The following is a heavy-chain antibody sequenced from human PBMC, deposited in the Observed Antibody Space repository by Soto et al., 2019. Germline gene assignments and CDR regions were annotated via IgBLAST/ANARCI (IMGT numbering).Heavy chain of an antibody. J-gene: IGHJ4*02. D-gene: IGHD6-25*01. CDR2: IKQDGSAK. CDR3: ATAAPYRSGLGY. Sequence: PGGSLRLSCAASGFTFSNYWMSWVRQAPGKGLEWVANIKQDGSAKYYVDSVKGRFTISRDNAKNSLYLQMNSLRAEDTAVYYCATAAPYRSGLGYWGQGTLVTVAS. V-gene: IGHV3-7*04. CDR1: GFTFSNYW.